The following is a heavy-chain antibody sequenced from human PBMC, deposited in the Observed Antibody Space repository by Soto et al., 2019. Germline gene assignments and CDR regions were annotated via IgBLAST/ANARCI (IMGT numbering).Heavy chain of an antibody. CDR3: ARPLYYYDSCGYFSP. V-gene: IGHV3-48*01. D-gene: IGHD3-22*01. J-gene: IGHJ5*02. Sequence: GGSLRLSCAASGFTFSSYSMNWVRQAPGKGLEWVSYISSSSSTIYYADSVKGRFTISRDNAKNSLSLQMNSLRAEDTAVYYCARPLYYYDSCGYFSPWGQGTLVTVSS. CDR2: ISSSSSTI. CDR1: GFTFSSYS.